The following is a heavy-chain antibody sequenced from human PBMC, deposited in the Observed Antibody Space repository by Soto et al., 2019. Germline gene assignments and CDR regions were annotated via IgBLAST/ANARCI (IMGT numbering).Heavy chain of an antibody. Sequence: QVQLVESGGGVVQPGRSLSLSCAASGFTFSSYGMHWVRQAPGKGLEWVAVIWYDGSNKYYADSVKGRFTISRDNSKNTLYLQMNSLRAEDTAVYYCARGGIAVAGTHLDYWGQGTLVTVSS. CDR3: ARGGIAVAGTHLDY. D-gene: IGHD6-19*01. CDR1: GFTFSSYG. CDR2: IWYDGSNK. J-gene: IGHJ4*02. V-gene: IGHV3-33*01.